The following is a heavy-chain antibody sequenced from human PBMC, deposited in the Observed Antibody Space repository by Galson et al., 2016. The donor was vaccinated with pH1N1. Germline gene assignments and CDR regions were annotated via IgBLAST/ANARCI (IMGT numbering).Heavy chain of an antibody. CDR1: GYTFTDYD. CDR3: ARGSRGCYGDTSGCGFDV. D-gene: IGHD3-22*01. V-gene: IGHV1-2*02. Sequence: SVKVSCKASGYTFTDYDITWVRQAPGQGLEWMGWVYPNSGAANYAQKFQGRVTTTGDPSISTAYMELSSLRSDDTAVYYCARGSRGCYGDTSGCGFDVWGQGTTVTVPS. J-gene: IGHJ6*02. CDR2: VYPNSGAA.